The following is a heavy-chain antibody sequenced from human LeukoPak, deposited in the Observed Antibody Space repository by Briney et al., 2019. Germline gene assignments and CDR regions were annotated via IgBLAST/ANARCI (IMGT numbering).Heavy chain of an antibody. Sequence: PGGSLRLSSAASGFTFSSYGMHWVRQAPGKGLEWVAFIRYDGSNKYYADSVKGRFTISRDNSKNTLYLQMNSLRAEDTAVYYCAKEASGSRTYFDYWGQGTLVTVSS. D-gene: IGHD1-26*01. V-gene: IGHV3-30*02. CDR1: GFTFSSYG. CDR2: IRYDGSNK. J-gene: IGHJ4*02. CDR3: AKEASGSRTYFDY.